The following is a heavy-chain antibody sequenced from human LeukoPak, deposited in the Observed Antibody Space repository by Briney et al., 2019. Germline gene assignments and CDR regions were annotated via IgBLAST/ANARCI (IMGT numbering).Heavy chain of an antibody. CDR3: AYVAAAGRRHSWFDP. CDR1: GYSFTSYW. D-gene: IGHD6-13*01. Sequence: GESLKISCKGSGYSFTSYWIGWVRQMPGKGLEWMGIIYPGDSDTRYSPSFQGQVTISADKSISTAYLQWSSLKASDTAMYYCAYVAAAGRRHSWFDPWGQGTLVTVSS. V-gene: IGHV5-51*01. J-gene: IGHJ5*02. CDR2: IYPGDSDT.